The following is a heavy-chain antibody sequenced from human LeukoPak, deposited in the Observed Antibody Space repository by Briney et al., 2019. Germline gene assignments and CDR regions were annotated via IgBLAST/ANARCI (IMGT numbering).Heavy chain of an antibody. Sequence: PSETLSLTCTVSGGSINSGSYYWGWIRQPPGKGLEWIGSIYYSGNTYYNPSLKSRVTISVDTSKNQFSLKLISVTAADTAVYYCARGYVSSGYSSDYRGQGTLVTVSS. J-gene: IGHJ4*02. V-gene: IGHV4-39*01. CDR2: IYYSGNT. CDR1: GGSINSGSYY. CDR3: ARGYVSSGYSSDY. D-gene: IGHD3-22*01.